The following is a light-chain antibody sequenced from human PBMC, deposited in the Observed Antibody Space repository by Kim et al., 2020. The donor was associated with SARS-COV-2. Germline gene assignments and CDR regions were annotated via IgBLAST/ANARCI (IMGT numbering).Light chain of an antibody. CDR1: SSDVGGYNY. V-gene: IGLV2-14*03. CDR2: DVI. Sequence: QSALTQPASVSESPGQSITISCTGTSSDVGGYNYVSWYQQHPGKAPKLMIYDVINRPSGVSNRFSGSKSGNTASLTISGLQADDEADYYCSSYTATHTVIFGGGTQLTVL. CDR3: SSYTATHTVI. J-gene: IGLJ2*01.